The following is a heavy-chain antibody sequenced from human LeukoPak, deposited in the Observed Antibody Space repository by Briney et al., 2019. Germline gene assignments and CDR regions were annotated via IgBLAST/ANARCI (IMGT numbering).Heavy chain of an antibody. CDR2: INHSGST. CDR1: GGSFSGYY. J-gene: IGHJ4*02. CDR3: ARYSGSYYVDY. D-gene: IGHD1-26*01. Sequence: SETLSLTCAVYGGSFSGYYWSWIRQPPGKGLEWIGEINHSGSTNYNPSLKSRVTISVDTSKNQFSLKLSSVTAADTAVYYCARYSGSYYVDYWGQGTLVTVSS. V-gene: IGHV4-34*01.